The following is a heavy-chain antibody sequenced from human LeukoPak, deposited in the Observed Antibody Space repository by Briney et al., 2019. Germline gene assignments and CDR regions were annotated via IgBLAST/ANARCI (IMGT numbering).Heavy chain of an antibody. Sequence: SETLSLTCAVYGGSFSGYYWSWIRQPPGKGLEWIGEINHSGSTNYNPSLKSRVTISVDTSKNQFSLKLSSVTAADTAVYYCARARLAVPAAMRINYFDYWGQGTLVTGSS. D-gene: IGHD2-2*01. J-gene: IGHJ4*02. CDR3: ARARLAVPAAMRINYFDY. CDR2: INHSGST. CDR1: GGSFSGYY. V-gene: IGHV4-34*01.